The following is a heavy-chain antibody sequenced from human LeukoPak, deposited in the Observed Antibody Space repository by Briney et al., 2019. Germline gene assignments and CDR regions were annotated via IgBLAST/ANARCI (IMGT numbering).Heavy chain of an antibody. J-gene: IGHJ4*02. CDR2: INHSGST. CDR3: ARHQGWLQLGSEVYDFDY. Sequence: SETLSLTCAVYGGSFSGYYWSWIRQPPGKGLEWIGEINHSGSTNYNPSFKSRVTISVDTSKNQFSLKLSSVTAADTAVYYCARHQGWLQLGSEVYDFDYWGQGTLVTVSS. CDR1: GGSFSGYY. V-gene: IGHV4-34*01. D-gene: IGHD5-24*01.